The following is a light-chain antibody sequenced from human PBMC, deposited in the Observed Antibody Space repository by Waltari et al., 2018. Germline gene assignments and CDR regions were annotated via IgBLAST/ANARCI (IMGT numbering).Light chain of an antibody. CDR3: SSFAGFNNVI. CDR2: EVN. J-gene: IGLJ2*01. V-gene: IGLV2-8*01. Sequence: QSALTQPPSASGSLGQSVTISCTGTSSNIGGFRFFSWYQQHPGKAPKLIIFEVNKRPSGVPDRFSGSKSGNTASLTVSGLQPEDEAEYFCSSFAGFNNVIFGVGTKVTVL. CDR1: SSNIGGFRF.